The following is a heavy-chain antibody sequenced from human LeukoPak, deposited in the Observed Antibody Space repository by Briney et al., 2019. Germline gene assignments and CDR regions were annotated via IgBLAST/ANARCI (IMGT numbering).Heavy chain of an antibody. J-gene: IGHJ4*02. CDR1: GFTFSSYG. CDR2: IWYDGSNK. V-gene: IGHV3-33*01. CDR3: ARVSRSSYFDY. Sequence: GSLRLSCSASGFTFSSYGMHWVRQAPGKGLEWVAVIWYDGSNKYYADSVKGRFTISRDNSKNTLYLQMNSLRAEDTAVYYCARVSRSSYFDYWGQGTLVTVSS.